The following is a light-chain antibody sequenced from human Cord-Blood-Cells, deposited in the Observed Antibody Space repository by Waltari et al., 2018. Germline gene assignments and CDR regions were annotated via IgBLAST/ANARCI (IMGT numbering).Light chain of an antibody. CDR3: QAWDSSTYV. V-gene: IGLV3-1*01. CDR2: QDS. Sequence: SSEPTPPPSVSVSPGQPASITRSRGKLRNNTACWYQQKPGQSPVLVIYQDSKRPSGIPERFSGSNSGNTATLTISGTQAMDEADYYCQAWDSSTYVFGTETKVTVL. J-gene: IGLJ1*01. CDR1: KLRNNT.